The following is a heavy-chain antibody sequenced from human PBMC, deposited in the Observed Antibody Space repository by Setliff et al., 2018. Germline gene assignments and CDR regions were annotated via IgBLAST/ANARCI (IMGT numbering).Heavy chain of an antibody. CDR3: AKRGPYCSGGTCHYYFDY. V-gene: IGHV3-23*01. CDR1: GYSISSGYY. J-gene: IGHJ4*02. D-gene: IGHD2-15*01. CDR2: ISGSAKTT. Sequence: ETLSLTCTVSGYSISSGYYWGWIRQPPGKGLEWVSMISGSAKTTYYADSVKGRFTISRDNSKNTVYLEMNSLRAEDTAVYYCAKRGPYCSGGTCHYYFDYWGQGTLVTVSS.